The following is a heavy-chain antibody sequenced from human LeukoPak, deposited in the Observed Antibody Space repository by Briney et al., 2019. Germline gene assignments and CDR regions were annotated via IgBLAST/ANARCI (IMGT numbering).Heavy chain of an antibody. CDR1: GFTFSSYG. D-gene: IGHD1-26*01. V-gene: IGHV3-30*02. CDR2: IRYDGSNK. J-gene: IGHJ4*02. Sequence: GGSLRLSCAASGFTFSSYGMHWVRHAPGKGLEWVAFIRYDGSNKYYADSVKGRFTISRDNSKNTLYLQMNSLRAEDTAVYYCAKIEGGSYDSSSFDYWGQGTLVTVSS. CDR3: AKIEGGSYDSSSFDY.